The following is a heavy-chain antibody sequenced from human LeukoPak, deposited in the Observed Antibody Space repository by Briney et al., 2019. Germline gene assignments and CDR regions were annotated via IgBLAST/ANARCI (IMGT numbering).Heavy chain of an antibody. CDR3: ARLGYWSSTSCYVFDY. D-gene: IGHD2-2*01. J-gene: IGHJ4*02. CDR1: GGSISSYY. CDR2: IYYTGST. Sequence: KPSETLSLTSSVSGGSISSYYLTWVRQPPGKGLEWIGYIYYTGSTNYNPSLKSRVTISVDKSKNQFSLKLSSVTDADAAVYYCARLGYWSSTSCYVFDYWGQGTLVTVSS. V-gene: IGHV4-59*12.